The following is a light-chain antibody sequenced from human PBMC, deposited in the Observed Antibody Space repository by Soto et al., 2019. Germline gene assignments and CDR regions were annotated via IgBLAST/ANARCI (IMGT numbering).Light chain of an antibody. CDR1: SSDVGGYNY. V-gene: IGLV2-11*01. J-gene: IGLJ3*02. Sequence: QSALTQPRSVSGSPGQSVTISCTGTSSDVGGYNYVSWYQQYPGKAPKLIIYDVSKRPSGVPDRFSGSKSGNTASLTISGLQAEDEADYYCCSYAGTYTLWVFGGGTKLIVL. CDR2: DVS. CDR3: CSYAGTYTLWV.